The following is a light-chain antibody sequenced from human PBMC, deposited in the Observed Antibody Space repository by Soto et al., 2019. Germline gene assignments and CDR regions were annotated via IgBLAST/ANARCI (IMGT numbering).Light chain of an antibody. J-gene: IGKJ1*01. V-gene: IGKV1-5*01. CDR3: LQYSSHSWT. Sequence: PSVGARVTNPCRAIRSISDWLAWYQQKPGKAPELLIFDASNLKSGVSSRFSGSGSGTEFTLTISRLQPDDVATYYCLQYSSHSWTFGQGTKVDIK. CDR2: DAS. CDR1: RSISDW.